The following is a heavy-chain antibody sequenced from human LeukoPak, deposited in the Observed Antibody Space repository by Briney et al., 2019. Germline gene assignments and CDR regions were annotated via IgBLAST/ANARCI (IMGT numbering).Heavy chain of an antibody. CDR1: GGSFSTYY. CDR2: IYYSGST. CDR3: ARAVITFGAAVAKGFDS. V-gene: IGHV4-59*01. Sequence: SETLSLTCTVSGGSFSTYYWSWIRQPPGKGLEWIGYIYYSGSTDYNPSLKCRVTMSLDTSKNQFSLNLSSVTAADTAIYYCARAVITFGAAVAKGFDSWGQGTLVTVSS. J-gene: IGHJ4*02. D-gene: IGHD3-16*01.